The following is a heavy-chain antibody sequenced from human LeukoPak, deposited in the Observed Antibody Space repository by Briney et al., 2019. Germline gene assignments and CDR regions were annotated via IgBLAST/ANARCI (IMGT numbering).Heavy chain of an antibody. CDR2: ISGSGGRT. CDR3: TSETSTMVRGVIQA. D-gene: IGHD3-10*01. V-gene: IGHV3-23*01. J-gene: IGHJ5*02. CDR1: GFTFSSYA. Sequence: GGSLRLSCAASGFTFSSYAMTWVRQPPGKGLEWVSTISGSGGRTYYADSVKGRFTTSRDNSKNTLYLQMNSLRAEDTAVYYCTSETSTMVRGVIQAWGQGTLVTVSS.